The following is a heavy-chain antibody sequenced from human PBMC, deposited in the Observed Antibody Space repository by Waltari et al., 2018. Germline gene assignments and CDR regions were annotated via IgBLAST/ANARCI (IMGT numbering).Heavy chain of an antibody. CDR1: GFTFSDHY. D-gene: IGHD3-10*01. CDR3: ARGGTMVRGGIDY. Sequence: EVQLVESGGGWVQPGGSLRLSCAASGFTFSDHYMDWVRQAPGKGLEWVGRSRNKDNSYFTEYAASVKGRFTISRDESTNTLYLQVNSLKTEDTAVYYCARGGTMVRGGIDYGGQGTLVTVSS. CDR2: SRNKDNSYFT. J-gene: IGHJ4*02. V-gene: IGHV3-72*01.